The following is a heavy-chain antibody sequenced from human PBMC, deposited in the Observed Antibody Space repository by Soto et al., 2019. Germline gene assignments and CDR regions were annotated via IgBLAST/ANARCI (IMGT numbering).Heavy chain of an antibody. V-gene: IGHV3-23*01. CDR3: AKGVPGIAVAGTRYFQH. J-gene: IGHJ1*01. D-gene: IGHD6-19*01. CDR1: GFTFSSYA. CDR2: ISGSGDST. Sequence: PGGSLRLSCAASGFTFSSYAMSWVRQAPGKGLEWVSGISGSGDSTYYADSVKGRFTISRDNSKNTLYLQMNSLRAEDTAVYYCAKGVPGIAVAGTRYFQHWGQGTLVPVSS.